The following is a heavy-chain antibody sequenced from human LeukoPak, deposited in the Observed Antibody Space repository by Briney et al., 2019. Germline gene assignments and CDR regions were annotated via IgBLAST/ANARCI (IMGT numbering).Heavy chain of an antibody. CDR2: IYYSGST. J-gene: IGHJ4*02. D-gene: IGHD5-12*01. CDR3: ARARGYDLLFDY. V-gene: IGHV4-59*01. Sequence: SETLSLTCTVSGGSISSYYWSWIRQPPGKGPEWIGYIYYSGSTNYNPSLKSRVTISVDTSKNQFSLKLSSVTAADTAVYYCARARGYDLLFDYWGQGTLVTVSS. CDR1: GGSISSYY.